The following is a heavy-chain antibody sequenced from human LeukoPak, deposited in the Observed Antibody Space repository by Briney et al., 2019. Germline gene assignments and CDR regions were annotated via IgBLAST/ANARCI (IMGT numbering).Heavy chain of an antibody. D-gene: IGHD3-22*01. Sequence: GASVKVSCKASGYTFTSYYMHWVRQAPGQGLEWVGIINPSGGSTSYAQKFQGRVTMTRDTSTSTVYMELSSLRSEDTAVYYCARERSYYDSSGQRQTGAFDIWGQGTMVTVSS. CDR1: GYTFTSYY. V-gene: IGHV1-46*01. J-gene: IGHJ3*02. CDR3: ARERSYYDSSGQRQTGAFDI. CDR2: INPSGGST.